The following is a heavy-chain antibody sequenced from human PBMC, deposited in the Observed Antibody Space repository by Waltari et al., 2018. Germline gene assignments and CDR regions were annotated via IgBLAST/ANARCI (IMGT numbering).Heavy chain of an antibody. CDR1: GFPFSSHW. J-gene: IGHJ6*02. CDR2: INEDGNAK. V-gene: IGHV3-7*03. D-gene: IGHD3-3*01. Sequence: EVQLVESGGGLVQPGGSLRLSCSASGFPFSSHWLSWVRQAAGKGLEWVANINEDGNAKYYVDSVKGRFAVSRDNAQNSLYLQMESLTAEDTAVYYCTRRFPNFYYYGMDVWGQGTAVTVSS. CDR3: TRRFPNFYYYGMDV.